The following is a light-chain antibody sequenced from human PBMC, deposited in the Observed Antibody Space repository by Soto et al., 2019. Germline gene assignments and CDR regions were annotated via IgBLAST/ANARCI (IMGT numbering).Light chain of an antibody. CDR3: RQYDSSPIT. CDR1: QSVSSSY. Sequence: EIVLTQSPGTLSLSPGERATLSCRASQSVSSSYLAWYQQKPGQAPRLLIYGASSRATGIPDRFSGSGSGTHFTLTISRLEPEDFAVYYFRQYDSSPITFGQGTRLEIK. CDR2: GAS. V-gene: IGKV3-20*01. J-gene: IGKJ5*01.